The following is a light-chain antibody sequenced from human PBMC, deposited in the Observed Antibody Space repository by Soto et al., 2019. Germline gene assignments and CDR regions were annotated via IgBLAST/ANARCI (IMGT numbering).Light chain of an antibody. Sequence: EIVLTHSPGTLSLSPGERATLSCRASQSVSSSHLAWYQQKPGQAPRLLIYGASSRATGIPDRFSGSGSGTDFTLTISRLEPEDFAVYYCQQYGSSPPITFGQGTRL. CDR3: QQYGSSPPIT. CDR1: QSVSSSH. J-gene: IGKJ5*01. V-gene: IGKV3-20*01. CDR2: GAS.